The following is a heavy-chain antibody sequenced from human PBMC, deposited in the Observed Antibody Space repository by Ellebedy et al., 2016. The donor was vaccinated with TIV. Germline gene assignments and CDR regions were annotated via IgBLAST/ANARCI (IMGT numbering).Heavy chain of an antibody. CDR2: INHSGST. V-gene: IGHV4-34*01. D-gene: IGHD1-26*01. Sequence: SETLSLTCAVYGGSFSGYYWSWIRQPPGKGLEWIGEINHSGSTNYNPSLKSRVTISVDTSKNQFSLKLSSVTAADTAVYYCARGGYSGSYYAFWFDPWGQGTLVTVSS. J-gene: IGHJ5*02. CDR1: GGSFSGYY. CDR3: ARGGYSGSYYAFWFDP.